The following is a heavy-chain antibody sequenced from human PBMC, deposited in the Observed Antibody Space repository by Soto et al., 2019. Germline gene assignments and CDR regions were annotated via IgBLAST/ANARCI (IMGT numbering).Heavy chain of an antibody. J-gene: IGHJ4*02. V-gene: IGHV3-13*01. CDR2: IGTAGDT. Sequence: RRLSCAASGFTFSSYDMHWVRQATGKGLEWVSAIGTAGDTYYPGSVKGRFTISRENAKNSLYLQMNSLRAGDTAVYYCARVEYYYDSSGYYYRYWGQGTLVTVSS. D-gene: IGHD3-22*01. CDR1: GFTFSSYD. CDR3: ARVEYYYDSSGYYYRY.